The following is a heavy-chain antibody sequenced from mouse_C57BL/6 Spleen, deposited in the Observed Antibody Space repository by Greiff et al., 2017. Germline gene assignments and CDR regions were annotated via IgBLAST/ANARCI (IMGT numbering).Heavy chain of an antibody. J-gene: IGHJ1*03. CDR2: IDPSDSET. V-gene: IGHV1-52*01. CDR3: ARGGYGSSRYWYFDV. Sequence: QVQLQQPGAELVRPGSSVKLSCKASGYTFTSYWMHWVKQRPIQGLEWIGNIDPSDSETHYNQKFKDKATLTVDKSSSTAYMQLSSLTSEDSAVYYCARGGYGSSRYWYFDVWGTGTTVTVSS. CDR1: GYTFTSYW. D-gene: IGHD1-1*01.